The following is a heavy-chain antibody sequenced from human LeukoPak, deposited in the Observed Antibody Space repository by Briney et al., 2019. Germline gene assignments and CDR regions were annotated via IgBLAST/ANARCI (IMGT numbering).Heavy chain of an antibody. V-gene: IGHV3-73*01. CDR1: GFTFSGSA. D-gene: IGHD3-9*01. CDR2: IRSKANSYAT. CDR3: TSQGILTGYPVDY. J-gene: IGHJ4*02. Sequence: GGSLRLSCAASGFTFSGSAMHWVRQASGKGLEWVGRIRSKANSYATAYAASVKGRFTISRDDSKYTAYLQMNSLKTEDTAVYYCTSQGILTGYPVDYWGQGTLVTVSS.